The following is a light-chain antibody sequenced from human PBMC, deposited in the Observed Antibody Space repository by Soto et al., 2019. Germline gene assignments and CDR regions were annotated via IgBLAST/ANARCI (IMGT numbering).Light chain of an antibody. J-gene: IGKJ3*01. CDR2: DAS. Sequence: DIQMTQSPSSLSASVGDRVTITCQASQDISNYLNWYQQKPGKAPKLLIYDASNLETGVPSRFSGSGSGTDFTFTISSLQPEDIATYYCQQYDKIPPGVTFGPGTKVDIK. CDR1: QDISNY. CDR3: QQYDKIPPGVT. V-gene: IGKV1-33*01.